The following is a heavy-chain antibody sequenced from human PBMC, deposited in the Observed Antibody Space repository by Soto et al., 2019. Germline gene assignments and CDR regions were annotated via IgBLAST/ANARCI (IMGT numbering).Heavy chain of an antibody. CDR3: ARDRDYSHTDADVDY. J-gene: IGHJ4*02. CDR1: GYNFNTYG. Sequence: QVQLVQSGAQVRRPGTSVRISCTTSGYNFNTYGIIWVRQAPGQGLEWMGWISGYNGYTKYAQSLEDRVTLSTDTSTRTAFADLRSLRYGDTALYFCARDRDYSHTDADVDYWGQGTQVTVSS. D-gene: IGHD3-22*01. CDR2: ISGYNGYT. V-gene: IGHV1-18*01.